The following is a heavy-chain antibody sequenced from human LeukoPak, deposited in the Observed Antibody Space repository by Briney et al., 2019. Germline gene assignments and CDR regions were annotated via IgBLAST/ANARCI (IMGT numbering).Heavy chain of an antibody. Sequence: ASVKVSCKASGGTFSSYAISWVRQAPGQGLEWMGGIIPIFGTANYAQKFQGRVTMTTDTSTSTAYMELRSLRSDDTALYYCARESYNSGSYYNDYWGQGTLVTVSS. D-gene: IGHD3-10*01. CDR1: GGTFSSYA. CDR3: ARESYNSGSYYNDY. CDR2: IIPIFGTA. J-gene: IGHJ4*02. V-gene: IGHV1-69*05.